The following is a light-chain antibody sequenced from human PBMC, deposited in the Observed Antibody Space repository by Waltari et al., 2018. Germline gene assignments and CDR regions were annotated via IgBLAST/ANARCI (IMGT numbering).Light chain of an antibody. V-gene: IGLV2-23*01. CDR1: NSDVGGYNL. CDR3: CSYAGSTTPML. Sequence: QSALTQPASVSGSPGQSISISCNGTNSDVGGYNLVSWYQQRPGQAPKLIIFEGSERPSGVSDRFSGSNSGNTASLTVSGLQADDEAHYYCCSYAGSTTPMLFGGGTKLTVL. CDR2: EGS. J-gene: IGLJ2*01.